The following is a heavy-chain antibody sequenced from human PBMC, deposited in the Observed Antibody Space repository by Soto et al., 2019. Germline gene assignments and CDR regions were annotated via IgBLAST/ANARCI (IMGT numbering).Heavy chain of an antibody. CDR3: AREPYYDFWSGYPYYYYGMDV. V-gene: IGHV4-34*01. J-gene: IGHJ6*02. D-gene: IGHD3-3*01. Sequence: SETLSLTCAVYGGSFSGYYGSWIRQPPGKGLEWIGEVNDSGSTNYNPSLKSRATISADTSKNQFSLRLSSVTAADTAVYYCAREPYYDFWSGYPYYYYGMDVWGQGTTVTVSS. CDR2: VNDSGST. CDR1: GGSFSGYY.